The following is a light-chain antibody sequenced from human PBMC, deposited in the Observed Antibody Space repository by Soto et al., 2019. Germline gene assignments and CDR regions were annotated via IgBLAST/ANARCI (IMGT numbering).Light chain of an antibody. J-gene: IGLJ1*01. V-gene: IGLV2-14*01. CDR1: SRDVGGNNY. CDR2: DVS. CDR3: SSFTGTSYV. Sequence: QSALTQPASVSGSPGQSITISCTGASRDVGGNNYVSWYQQYPGKAPKLMVCDVSNRPSGLTNRFSGSKSGNTASRTITGLQAEDEADYYGSSFTGTSYVFGTGTKLTVL.